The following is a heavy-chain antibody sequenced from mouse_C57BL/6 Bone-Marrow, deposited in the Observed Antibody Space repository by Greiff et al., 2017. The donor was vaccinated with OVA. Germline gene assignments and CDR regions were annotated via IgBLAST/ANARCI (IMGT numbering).Heavy chain of an antibody. J-gene: IGHJ4*01. V-gene: IGHV1-55*01. CDR2: IYPGSGST. CDR3: ARGSAYYSNYVYYAMDY. D-gene: IGHD2-5*01. CDR1: GYTFTSYW. Sequence: QVQLKQPGAELVKPGASVKMSCKASGYTFTSYWITWVKQRPGQGLEWIGDIYPGSGSTNYNEKFKSKATLTVDTSSSTAYMQLSSLTSEDSAVYYCARGSAYYSNYVYYAMDYWGQGTSVTVSS.